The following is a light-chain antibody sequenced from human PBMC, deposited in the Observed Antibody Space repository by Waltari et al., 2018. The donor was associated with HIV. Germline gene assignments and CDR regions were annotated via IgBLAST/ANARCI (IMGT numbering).Light chain of an antibody. CDR3: QQYYSTPDT. V-gene: IGKV4-1*01. Sequence: DIVMTQSPDSLAVSLCERATINCKSRQSVLYSSNNKNYLAWYQQKPGQPPKLLIYWASTRESGVPDRFSGSGSGTDFTLTISSLQAEDVAVYYCQQYYSTPDTFGQGTKLEIK. J-gene: IGKJ2*01. CDR2: WAS. CDR1: QSVLYSSNNKNY.